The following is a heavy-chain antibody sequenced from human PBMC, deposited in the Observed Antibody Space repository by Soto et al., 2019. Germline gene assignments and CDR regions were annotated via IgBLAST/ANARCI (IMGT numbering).Heavy chain of an antibody. Sequence: GGSLSLSCAASGFTFSSHAMHWVRQAPGKGLEWVAIISYDGSTIFYGDSVKGRFTISRDNSKNTLYLHMSSLRPDDTAVYFCARHVASTVTTSDWFDPWGQGTLVTVSS. CDR3: ARHVASTVTTSDWFDP. J-gene: IGHJ5*02. CDR1: GFTFSSHA. CDR2: ISYDGSTI. V-gene: IGHV3-30-3*01. D-gene: IGHD4-4*01.